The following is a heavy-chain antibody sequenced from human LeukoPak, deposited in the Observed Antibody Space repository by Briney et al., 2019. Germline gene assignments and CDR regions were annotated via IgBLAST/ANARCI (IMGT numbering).Heavy chain of an antibody. CDR2: ISYGGSNK. CDR1: GFTFSSYD. CDR3: AKGGYSYGSPLGDAFDI. Sequence: PGGSLRLYCAASGFTFSSYDMHWVRQAPGKGLEGVTDISYGGSNKYYADSVKGRFTISRDNSKNTLYLQMNSLRAEDTAVYYCAKGGYSYGSPLGDAFDILGQGKMVTVSS. J-gene: IGHJ3*02. V-gene: IGHV3-30*18. D-gene: IGHD5-18*01.